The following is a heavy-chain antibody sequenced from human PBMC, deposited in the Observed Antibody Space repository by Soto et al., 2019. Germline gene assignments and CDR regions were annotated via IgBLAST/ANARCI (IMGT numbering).Heavy chain of an antibody. D-gene: IGHD5-12*01. V-gene: IGHV3-30*04. CDR1: GFTFAAYA. CDR2: ISPDGRNK. CDR3: ARGDGYNYFDR. Sequence: QVQLVESGGGVVQPGRSLRLSCAASGFTFAAYAVHWVRQAPGKGLGWVAGISPDGRNKYYTDSVKGRFTISRDNSKNTLSLQLNSLRGEDTAVYYCARGDGYNYFDRWGQGTLVTVSS. J-gene: IGHJ4*02.